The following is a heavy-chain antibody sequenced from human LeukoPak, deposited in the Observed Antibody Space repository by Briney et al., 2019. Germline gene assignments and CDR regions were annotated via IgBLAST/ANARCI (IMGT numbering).Heavy chain of an antibody. CDR3: ARRDDHDACVDY. CDR2: INHSGST. J-gene: IGHJ4*02. Sequence: SETLSLTCAVYGGSFSGYYWSWIRQPPGKGLEWIGEINHSGSTNYNPSLKSRVTISVDTSKNQFSLKLSSVTAADTAVYYCARRDDHDACVDYWGQGTLVTVSS. D-gene: IGHD1-14*01. CDR1: GGSFSGYY. V-gene: IGHV4-34*01.